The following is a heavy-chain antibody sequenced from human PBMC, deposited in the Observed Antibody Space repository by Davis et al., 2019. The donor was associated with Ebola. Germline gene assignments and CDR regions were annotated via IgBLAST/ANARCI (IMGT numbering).Heavy chain of an antibody. V-gene: IGHV1-3*01. CDR3: ARDYGDYVVENWFDS. CDR1: GYTFTSYA. Sequence: AASVKVSCKASGYTFTSYAMHWVRQAPGQRLEWMGWINAGNGNTKYSQKFQGRVTITRDTSASTAYMELSSLRSEDTAVYYCARDYGDYVVENWFDSWGQGTQVTVSS. J-gene: IGHJ5*01. D-gene: IGHD4-17*01. CDR2: INAGNGNT.